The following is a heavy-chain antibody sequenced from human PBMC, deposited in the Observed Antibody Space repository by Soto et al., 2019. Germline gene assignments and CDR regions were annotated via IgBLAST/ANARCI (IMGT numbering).Heavy chain of an antibody. Sequence: QVQLQESGPRLVKPSQTLSLTCTVSGGSVSSGGYYWSWIRQHPGKGLEWIGYIYYSGSTHYNPSLESRLTISIDSSKNQFSLKLSSVTAADTAVYYCARDDPERGYSGCFDYWGQGTLVTVSS. V-gene: IGHV4-31*03. J-gene: IGHJ4*02. CDR2: IYYSGST. CDR1: GGSVSSGGYY. CDR3: ARDDPERGYSGCFDY. D-gene: IGHD5-12*01.